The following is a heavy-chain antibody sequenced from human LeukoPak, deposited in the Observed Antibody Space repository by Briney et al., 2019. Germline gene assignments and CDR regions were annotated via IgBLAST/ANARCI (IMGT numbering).Heavy chain of an antibody. CDR3: ARGLILEQQLVQGWFDP. V-gene: IGHV4-34*01. Sequence: PSETLSLTCAVYGGSFSGYYWSWIRQPPGKGLEWIGEINHSGSTNYNPSLKSRVTISVDTSKNQFSLKLSSVTAADTAVYYCARGLILEQQLVQGWFDPWGQGTLVTVSS. J-gene: IGHJ5*02. D-gene: IGHD6-13*01. CDR2: INHSGST. CDR1: GGSFSGYY.